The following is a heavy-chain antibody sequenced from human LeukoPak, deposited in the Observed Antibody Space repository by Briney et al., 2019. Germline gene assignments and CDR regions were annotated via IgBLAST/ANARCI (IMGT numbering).Heavy chain of an antibody. V-gene: IGHV3-23*01. J-gene: IGHJ4*02. Sequence: GGSLRLSCAASGFTFSSYAMSWVRQAPGKGLEWVSAISGSGGSTYYADSVKGRFTISRDNSKNTLYLQMNSLKTEDTAVYYCTTDRGLGYCSSTSCYGVSPFDYWGQGTLVTVSS. CDR3: TTDRGLGYCSSTSCYGVSPFDY. CDR1: GFTFSSYA. CDR2: ISGSGGST. D-gene: IGHD2-2*01.